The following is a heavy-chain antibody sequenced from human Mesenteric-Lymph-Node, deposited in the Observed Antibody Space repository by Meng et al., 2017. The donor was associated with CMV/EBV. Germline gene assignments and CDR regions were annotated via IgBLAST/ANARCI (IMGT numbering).Heavy chain of an antibody. V-gene: IGHV4-59*01. D-gene: IGHD3-3*01. Sequence: SETLSLTCTVSGGSISSYYWSWIRQPPGKGLEWIGYIYYSGSTNYNPSLKSRVTISVDTSKNQFSLKLSSVTAADTAVYYCARDPGYYDFWSGQHPYYYGMHVWGQGTTVTVSS. CDR3: ARDPGYYDFWSGQHPYYYGMHV. CDR1: GGSISSYY. J-gene: IGHJ6*02. CDR2: IYYSGST.